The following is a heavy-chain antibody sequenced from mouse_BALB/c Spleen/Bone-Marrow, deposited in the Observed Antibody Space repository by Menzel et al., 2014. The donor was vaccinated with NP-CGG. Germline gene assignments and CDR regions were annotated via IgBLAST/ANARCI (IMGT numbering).Heavy chain of an antibody. CDR1: GYTFTSYW. CDR2: IYPGDGDA. CDR3: ARSGNYWYFDV. D-gene: IGHD2-1*01. J-gene: IGHJ1*01. V-gene: IGHV1-87*01. Sequence: QVQLQQPGAELARPGASVKLSCKASGYTFTSYWMQWVKQRPGQGLEWIGAIYPGDGDARYTQKFRGKATLTADKSSSTAYMQLSSLASEDSAVYYCARSGNYWYFDVWGAGTTVTVSS.